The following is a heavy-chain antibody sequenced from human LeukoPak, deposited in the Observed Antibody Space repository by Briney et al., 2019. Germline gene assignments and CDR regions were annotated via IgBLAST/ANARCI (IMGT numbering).Heavy chain of an antibody. CDR2: IKSKTDGGTT. V-gene: IGHV3-15*01. D-gene: IGHD2-21*02. J-gene: IGHJ5*02. CDR3: STEGLAYCDGDCYS. Sequence: GGSLRLSCAASGFTFSNAWMSWVRQAPGKGLEWVGRIKSKTDGGTTDYAAPVKGRFTISRDDSKNLLYQQMSTLKTEDTAVYYCSTEGLAYCDGDCYSWGQGTLVTVSS. CDR1: GFTFSNAW.